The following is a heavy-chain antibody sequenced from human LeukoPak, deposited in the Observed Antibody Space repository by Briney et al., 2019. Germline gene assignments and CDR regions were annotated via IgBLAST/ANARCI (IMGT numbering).Heavy chain of an antibody. V-gene: IGHV3-66*04. Sequence: GGSLRLSCAASGFTFSSYAMSWVRQAPGKGLEWVSVIYSGGSTYYADSVKGRFTISRDNSKNTLYLQMNSLRAEDTAVYYCARRIVGATNWFDPWGQGTLVTVSS. CDR3: ARRIVGATNWFDP. J-gene: IGHJ5*02. CDR1: GFTFSSYA. D-gene: IGHD1-26*01. CDR2: IYSGGST.